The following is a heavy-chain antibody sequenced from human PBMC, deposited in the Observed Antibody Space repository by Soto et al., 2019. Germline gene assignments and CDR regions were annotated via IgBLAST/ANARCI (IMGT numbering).Heavy chain of an antibody. CDR2: IYYSGST. J-gene: IGHJ4*02. V-gene: IGHV4-59*01. CDR1: GGSISSYY. D-gene: IGHD6-6*01. Sequence: SETLSLTCTVSGGSISSYYWSWIRQPPGKGLEWIGYIYYSGSTNYNPSLKSRVTISVDTSKIQFSLKLSSVTAADTAVYYCARGPSTRIAARPFYFDYWGQGTLVTVSS. CDR3: ARGPSTRIAARPFYFDY.